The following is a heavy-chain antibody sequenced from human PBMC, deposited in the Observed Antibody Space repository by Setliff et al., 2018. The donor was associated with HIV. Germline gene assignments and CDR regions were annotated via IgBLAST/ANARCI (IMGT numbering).Heavy chain of an antibody. CDR3: ASTGYSSGWSFDY. CDR2: INHSGST. V-gene: IGHV4-38-2*02. D-gene: IGHD6-19*01. CDR1: GQFISDGYY. J-gene: IGHJ4*02. Sequence: PSETLSLTCTVPGQFISDGYYWGWIRQPPGKGLEWIGEINHSGSTYYNPALKSRGTISVDTSKNQFSLKLSPVTAADTAVYYCASTGYSSGWSFDYWGQGTLVTVSS.